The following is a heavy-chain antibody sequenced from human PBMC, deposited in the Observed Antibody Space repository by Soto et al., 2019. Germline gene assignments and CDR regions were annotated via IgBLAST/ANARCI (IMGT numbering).Heavy chain of an antibody. V-gene: IGHV1-69*06. CDR2: IIPIFGTA. D-gene: IGHD6-13*01. Sequence: QVQLVQSGPEVKKPGSSVKVSCKASGGTFSSYAISWVRQAPGQGLEWMGGIIPIFGTANYAQKFQGRVTITADKSSSTAYMEVSSLRSEDTAVYYCAQAQQQQPEINWFDPWGQGTLVTVSS. CDR3: AQAQQQQPEINWFDP. CDR1: GGTFSSYA. J-gene: IGHJ5*02.